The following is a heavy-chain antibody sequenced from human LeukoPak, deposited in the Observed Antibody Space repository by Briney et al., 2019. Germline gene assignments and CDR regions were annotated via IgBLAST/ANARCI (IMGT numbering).Heavy chain of an antibody. V-gene: IGHV3-21*01. D-gene: IGHD6-13*01. CDR3: ARNQRIAAAGTPPVY. Sequence: GGSLRLSCAASGFTFSSYSMNWVRQAPGKGLEWVSSISSSSSYIYYADSVKGRFTISRDNAKNSLYLQMNSLRAEDTAVYYWARNQRIAAAGTPPVYWGQGTLVTVSS. CDR2: ISSSSSYI. CDR1: GFTFSSYS. J-gene: IGHJ4*02.